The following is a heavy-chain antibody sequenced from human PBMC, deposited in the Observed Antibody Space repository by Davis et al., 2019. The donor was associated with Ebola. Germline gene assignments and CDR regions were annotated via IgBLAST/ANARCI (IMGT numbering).Heavy chain of an antibody. D-gene: IGHD3-16*01. CDR3: ASGLRARGGGLFDYYYYYGMDV. J-gene: IGHJ6*02. CDR1: GYTFTSYY. V-gene: IGHV1-46*01. Sequence: AASVKVSCKASGYTFTSYYMHWVRPAPGQGLEWMGIINPSGGSTSYAQKFQGRVTMTRDTSTSTVYREVSRLRFEDTAVYYCASGLRARGGGLFDYYYYYGMDVWGQGTTVTVSS. CDR2: INPSGGST.